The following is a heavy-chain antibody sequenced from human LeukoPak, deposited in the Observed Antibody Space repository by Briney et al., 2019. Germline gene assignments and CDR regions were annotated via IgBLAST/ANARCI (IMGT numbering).Heavy chain of an antibody. V-gene: IGHV5-51*01. CDR3: ARFSGRSFEKNWFDP. J-gene: IGHJ5*02. D-gene: IGHD3-10*01. CDR1: GYIFTNYW. Sequence: GESLKISCKGSGYIFTNYWIGWVRQMPGKGLEWMGIIYPGDSQVTYSPSFQGQVTISADKSVSTAYLQWSSLKASDTAVYYCARFSGRSFEKNWFDPWGQGTMVTVSS. CDR2: IYPGDSQV.